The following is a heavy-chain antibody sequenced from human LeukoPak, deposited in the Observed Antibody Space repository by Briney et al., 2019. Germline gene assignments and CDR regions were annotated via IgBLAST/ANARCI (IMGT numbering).Heavy chain of an antibody. CDR3: ARDPSNTSGWFQYFDL. J-gene: IGHJ2*01. Sequence: ASVKVSCVASGYTFTHHGITWVRQAPGQGLEWMGWISAYNGDTKYAQNFKGRVTMTTDSSTSTAYVELRSLRSDDTAVYFCARDPSNTSGWFQYFDLWGRGTLVTVSS. CDR1: GYTFTHHG. CDR2: ISAYNGDT. D-gene: IGHD6-19*01. V-gene: IGHV1-18*01.